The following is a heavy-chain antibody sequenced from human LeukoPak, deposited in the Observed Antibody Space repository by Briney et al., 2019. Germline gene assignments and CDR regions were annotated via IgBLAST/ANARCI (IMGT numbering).Heavy chain of an antibody. D-gene: IGHD3-16*01. CDR3: ARHMRWGCCPFAY. J-gene: IGHJ4*02. CDR2: LYYSGST. CDR1: GGSISSSNYY. Sequence: SETLSLTCTVSGGSISSSNYYWGWIRQPPGKGLEWIGSLYYSGSTYYNPSLKSRVTISVDTSKNQFSLKLSSVTAADTAVYYCARHMRWGCCPFAYWGQGTLVTVSS. V-gene: IGHV4-39*01.